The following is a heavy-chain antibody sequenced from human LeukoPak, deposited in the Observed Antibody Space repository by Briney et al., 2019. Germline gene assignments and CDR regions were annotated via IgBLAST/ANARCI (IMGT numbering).Heavy chain of an antibody. J-gene: IGHJ5*02. CDR1: GGSISSSSYY. V-gene: IGHV4-39*07. Sequence: PSETLSLTCTVSGGSISSSSYYWGWIRQPPGKGLEWIGRIYTSGSTNYNPTLKSRVTMSVDTSKNQFSLKLSSVTAADTAVYYCAREAYYYGPGIPSWGQGTLVTVSS. CDR2: IYTSGST. CDR3: AREAYYYGPGIPS. D-gene: IGHD3-10*01.